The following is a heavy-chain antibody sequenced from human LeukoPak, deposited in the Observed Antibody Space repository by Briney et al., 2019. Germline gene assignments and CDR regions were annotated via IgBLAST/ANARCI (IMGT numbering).Heavy chain of an antibody. CDR2: ISAYNGNT. V-gene: IGHV1-18*04. CDR3: ARDQRIMAGTHDY. J-gene: IGHJ4*02. Sequence: ASVKVSCKASGYTFTSYGIRWVGQAPGQGLEWMGWISAYNGNTNYAKKLQGRVTMNTDTSTTTAYMELRSLRSHDTAVYYCARDQRIMAGTHDYWGQGTLVPGSS. D-gene: IGHD6-19*01. CDR1: GYTFTSYG.